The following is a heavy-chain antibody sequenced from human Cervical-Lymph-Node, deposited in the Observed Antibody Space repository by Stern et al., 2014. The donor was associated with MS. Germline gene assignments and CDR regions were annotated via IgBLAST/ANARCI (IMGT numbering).Heavy chain of an antibody. CDR3: ARVYDWYFDL. CDR1: GGSLSSSNW. D-gene: IGHD2/OR15-2a*01. Sequence: QVQLQESGPGLVKPSGTLSLTCAVSGGSLSSSNWWSWVRQPPGKGLEWIGEISHSGSSSYNPSLKIRVTVSVDKSKNQFSLKLNSVTAADTAVYYCARVYDWYFDLWGRGTLVAVSS. J-gene: IGHJ2*01. CDR2: ISHSGSS. V-gene: IGHV4-4*02.